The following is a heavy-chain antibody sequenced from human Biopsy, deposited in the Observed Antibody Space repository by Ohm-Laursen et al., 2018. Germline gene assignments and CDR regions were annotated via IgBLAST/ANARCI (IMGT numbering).Heavy chain of an antibody. CDR2: IYYSGST. J-gene: IGHJ6*02. D-gene: IGHD2/OR15-2a*01. Sequence: SDTLSLTCPVSGGSISSDYWSWIRQTPGKGLEWIGYIYYSGSTNYNPSLKSRVTISVDTSKNQFSLRLNSVTAADTAAYYCARATNSTGWPYYYFYGMDVWGQGTTVTVSS. CDR1: GGSISSDY. CDR3: ARATNSTGWPYYYFYGMDV. V-gene: IGHV4-59*07.